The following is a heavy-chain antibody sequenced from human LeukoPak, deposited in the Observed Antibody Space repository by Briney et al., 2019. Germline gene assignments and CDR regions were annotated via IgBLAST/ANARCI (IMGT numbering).Heavy chain of an antibody. CDR1: GFTFSSYS. V-gene: IGHV3-48*01. CDR3: AKSSGSYGFDY. Sequence: PGGSLRLSCAASGFTFSSYSMNWVRQAPGKGLEWVSYISSSSSTIYYADSVKGRFTISRDNAKNSLYLQMNSLRAEDTAVYYCAKSSGSYGFDYWGQGTLVTVSP. CDR2: ISSSSSTI. D-gene: IGHD1-26*01. J-gene: IGHJ4*02.